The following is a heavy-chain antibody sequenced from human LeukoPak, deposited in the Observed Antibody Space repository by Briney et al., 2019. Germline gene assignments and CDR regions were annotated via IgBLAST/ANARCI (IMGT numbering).Heavy chain of an antibody. Sequence: ASVNVSCKASGYTFTSYGISWVRQAPGQGLEWMGWISAYNGNTSYAQKLQGRVTMTTDTSTSTAYMELRSLRSDDTAVYYCARQTTTYYYDSSGYEDYWGQGTLVTVSS. D-gene: IGHD3-22*01. CDR1: GYTFTSYG. CDR2: ISAYNGNT. J-gene: IGHJ4*02. V-gene: IGHV1-18*01. CDR3: ARQTTTYYYDSSGYEDY.